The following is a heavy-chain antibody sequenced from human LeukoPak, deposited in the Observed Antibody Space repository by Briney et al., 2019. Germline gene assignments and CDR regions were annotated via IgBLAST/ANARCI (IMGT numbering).Heavy chain of an antibody. CDR3: ARGPRNDP. CDR2: VHPNSGNT. CDR1: GYPFTTWE. Sequence: ASVKVSCKTSGYPFTTWEINWVRQAAGQGLEWMGWVHPNSGNTAYAQKFQGRVTMSRDTSISTAYMELSGLRSDDTAVYFCARGPRNDPWGQGTMVTVSS. D-gene: IGHD1-14*01. J-gene: IGHJ5*02. V-gene: IGHV1-8*01.